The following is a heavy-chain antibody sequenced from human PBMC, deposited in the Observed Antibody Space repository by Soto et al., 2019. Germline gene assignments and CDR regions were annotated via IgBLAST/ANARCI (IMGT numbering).Heavy chain of an antibody. CDR3: ARDASYYSLWSGYYPSRNGMDV. CDR1: GFTFSSFG. J-gene: IGHJ6*02. V-gene: IGHV3-33*01. D-gene: IGHD3-3*01. CDR2: IWYDGSKK. Sequence: QVQVVESGGGVVQPGRSLRLSCAASGFTFSSFGMHWVRQAPGKVLGWVSLIWYDGSKKSYGDSVKGRFTISRDNSRNTVYLQMNSLRADDTAVYYCARDASYYSLWSGYYPSRNGMDVWGQGTTVPVSS.